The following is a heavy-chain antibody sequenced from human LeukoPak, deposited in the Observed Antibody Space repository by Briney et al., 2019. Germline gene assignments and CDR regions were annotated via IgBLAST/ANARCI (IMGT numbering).Heavy chain of an antibody. D-gene: IGHD2-15*01. CDR1: GFTFSSYA. CDR2: ISGSGGST. Sequence: GGSLRLSCAASGFTFSSYAMSWVRQAPGKGLGWVSAISGSGGSTYYADSVKGRFTISRDNSKNTLYLQMNSLRAEDTAVYYCAKKTRYCSGGSCYFSRYGMDVWGKGTTVTVSS. CDR3: AKKTRYCSGGSCYFSRYGMDV. J-gene: IGHJ6*04. V-gene: IGHV3-23*01.